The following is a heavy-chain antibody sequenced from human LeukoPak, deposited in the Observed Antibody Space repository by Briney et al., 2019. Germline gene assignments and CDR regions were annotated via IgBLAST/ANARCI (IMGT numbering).Heavy chain of an antibody. J-gene: IGHJ6*02. V-gene: IGHV1-2*02. CDR3: ARELEGYFDWLENYGMDV. CDR1: GYTFTGYC. Sequence: ASVKVSCKASGYTFTGYCMHWVRQAPGQGLEWMGWINPNSGGTNYAQKFQGRVTMTRDTSISTAYMELSRLRSDDTAVYYCARELEGYFDWLENYGMDVWGQGTTVTVSS. CDR2: INPNSGGT. D-gene: IGHD3-9*01.